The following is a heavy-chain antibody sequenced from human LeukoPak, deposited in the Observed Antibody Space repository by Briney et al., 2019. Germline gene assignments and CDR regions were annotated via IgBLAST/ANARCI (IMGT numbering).Heavy chain of an antibody. CDR2: IYYSGGT. CDR1: GGSISSYY. J-gene: IGHJ4*02. CDR3: ASTEYYYGSGSYQYYFDY. D-gene: IGHD3-10*01. V-gene: IGHV4-59*01. Sequence: PSETLSLTCTVSGGSISSYYWSWIRQPPGKGLEWIGYIYYSGGTNYNPSLKSRVTISVDTSKNQFSLKLSSVTAADTAVYYCASTEYYYGSGSYQYYFDYWGQGTLVTVSS.